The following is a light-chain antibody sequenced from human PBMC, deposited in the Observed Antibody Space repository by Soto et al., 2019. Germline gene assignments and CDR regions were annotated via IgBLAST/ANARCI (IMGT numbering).Light chain of an antibody. CDR1: QGISNY. CDR2: AAS. V-gene: IGKV1-27*01. Sequence: DIQMTQSPSSLSASVGDRVTITCRASQGISNYLAWFQQKPGKVPKLLIYAASTLQSGVPSRFSGSGSGTDFILTISSLQPEDVATYYCQKYYSAPFTFGPGTKVDIK. J-gene: IGKJ3*01. CDR3: QKYYSAPFT.